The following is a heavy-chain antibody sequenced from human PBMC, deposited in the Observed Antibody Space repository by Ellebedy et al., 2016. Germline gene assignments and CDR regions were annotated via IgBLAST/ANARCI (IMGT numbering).Heavy chain of an antibody. D-gene: IGHD3-10*01. CDR1: GFSFSSHA. Sequence: GGSLRLSXVASGFSFSSHAMHWVRQAPGKGLEWLAYISYEGSYKQYADSVKGRFTISRDNSKSTLFLEMSSPRPEDTAVYYCVAEIGPREFRDWGQGTLVTVSS. CDR2: ISYEGSYK. V-gene: IGHV3-30-3*01. J-gene: IGHJ4*02. CDR3: VAEIGPREFRD.